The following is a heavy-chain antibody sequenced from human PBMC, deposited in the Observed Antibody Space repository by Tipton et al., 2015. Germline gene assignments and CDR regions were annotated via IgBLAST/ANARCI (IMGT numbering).Heavy chain of an antibody. V-gene: IGHV4-61*01. CDR3: ARDLEHGMDV. Sequence: TLSLTCTVSGGSVSSGSAYHWSWIRQPPGKGLEWIGNIDYSGTKNYNPSLKSRVTISLDTSKNQFPLKLSSVTAADTAVYYCARDLEHGMDVWGQGTTVTVSS. CDR1: GGSVSSGSAYH. J-gene: IGHJ6*02. CDR2: IDYSGTK. D-gene: IGHD5-24*01.